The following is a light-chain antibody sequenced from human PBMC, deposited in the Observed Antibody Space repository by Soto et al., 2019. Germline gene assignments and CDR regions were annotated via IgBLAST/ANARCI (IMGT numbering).Light chain of an antibody. CDR1: QSVSSSY. CDR2: GAS. V-gene: IGKV3-20*01. J-gene: IGKJ1*01. CDR3: QQYDGSRT. Sequence: LPPGERTTLSCRASQSVSSSYLAWYQQKPGQAPRPLIYGASSRATGIPDRFSGSGSGTDFTLTISRLETEDFAVYYCQQYDGSRTFGQGTKVDIK.